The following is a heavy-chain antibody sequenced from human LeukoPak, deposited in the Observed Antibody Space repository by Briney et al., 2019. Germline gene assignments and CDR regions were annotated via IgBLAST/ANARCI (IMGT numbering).Heavy chain of an antibody. CDR1: GYTFTGYY. J-gene: IGHJ4*02. CDR3: ARGAQDFWSGYYY. V-gene: IGHV1-2*02. Sequence: ASVKVSCKASGYTFTGYYMHWVRQAPGQGLEWMGWINLNSGGTNYAQKFQGRVTMTRDTSISTAYMELSRLRSDDTAVYYCARGAQDFWSGYYYWGQGTLVTVSS. D-gene: IGHD3-3*01. CDR2: INLNSGGT.